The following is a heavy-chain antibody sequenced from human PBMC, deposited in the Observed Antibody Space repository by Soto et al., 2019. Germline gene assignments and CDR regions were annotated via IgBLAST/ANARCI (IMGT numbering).Heavy chain of an antibody. J-gene: IGHJ4*02. CDR1: GGSITSNAYY. CDR2: IYYSGSA. V-gene: IGHV4-39*01. D-gene: IGHD1-26*01. Sequence: PSETLSLTCTVSGGSITSNAYYWGWIRQPPGKGLEWLGYIYYSGSASYNPPLKSRVTMSVDTSKNQFSLKLSSVTAADTAVYYCARRPKRGSYSWCFDYWGQGTLVTVSS. CDR3: ARRPKRGSYSWCFDY.